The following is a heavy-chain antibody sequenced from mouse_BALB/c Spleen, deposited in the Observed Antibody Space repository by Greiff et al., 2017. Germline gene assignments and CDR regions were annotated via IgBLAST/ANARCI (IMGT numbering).Heavy chain of an antibody. J-gene: IGHJ4*01. CDR2: ISNLAYSI. CDR3: ARDGDRYDGGYAMDD. V-gene: IGHV5-15*02. D-gene: IGHD2-14*01. Sequence: VQLKESGGGLVQPGGSRKLSCAASGFTFSDYGMAWVRQAPGKGPEWVAFISNLAYSIYYEDTVTGRFTISRENAKNTLYLEMSSLRSEDTAMYYCARDGDRYDGGYAMDDWGQGTSVTVSS. CDR1: GFTFSDYG.